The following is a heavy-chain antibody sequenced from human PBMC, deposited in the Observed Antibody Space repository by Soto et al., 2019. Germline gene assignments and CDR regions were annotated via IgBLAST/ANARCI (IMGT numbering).Heavy chain of an antibody. CDR1: GFTFSEYA. CDR3: ERGDRGCSGSPAGYYLSGLDV. CDR2: VSANGDIT. J-gene: IGHJ6*02. Sequence: EVKVLESGGDLVQPGGSLRLSCVASGFTFSEYAMTWVRQAPGKGLDWVSSVSANGDITYYADSVKGRFTISRDNSNNTLRLQMNSLRAEDTALYYCERGDRGCSGSPAGYYLSGLDVWGQGTTVIVSS. V-gene: IGHV3-23*01. D-gene: IGHD3-10*02.